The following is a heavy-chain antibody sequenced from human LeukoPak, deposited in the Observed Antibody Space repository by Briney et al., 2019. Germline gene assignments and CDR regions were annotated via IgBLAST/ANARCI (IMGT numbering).Heavy chain of an antibody. CDR1: GFIFRSYN. D-gene: IGHD5-18*01. J-gene: IGHJ4*02. CDR2: IKQDGTEK. CDR3: ARDLRAGSYAFD. V-gene: IGHV3-7*01. Sequence: PGGSLRLSCAASGFIFRSYNMNWVRQAPGKGLEWVANIKQDGTEKYYVDSVKGRFTISRDNAKNSVYLQMNSLRAEDTAIYYCARDLRAGSYAFDWGQGTLVTVSS.